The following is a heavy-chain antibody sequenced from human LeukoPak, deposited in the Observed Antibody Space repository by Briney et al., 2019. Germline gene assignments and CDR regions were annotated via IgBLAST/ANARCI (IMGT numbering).Heavy chain of an antibody. CDR2: ISASGGAT. V-gene: IGHV3-23*01. CDR3: ANSRGRQQLVRWFDP. J-gene: IGHJ5*02. Sequence: TGGSLRLSCAASGFTFLRHGMTWFRQAPGKGLEWVSGISASGGATYYADSVKGRFTISRDNSKNTLYLQMNSLRAEDTAVYYCANSRGRQQLVRWFDPWGQGTLVTVSS. D-gene: IGHD6-13*01. CDR1: GFTFLRHG.